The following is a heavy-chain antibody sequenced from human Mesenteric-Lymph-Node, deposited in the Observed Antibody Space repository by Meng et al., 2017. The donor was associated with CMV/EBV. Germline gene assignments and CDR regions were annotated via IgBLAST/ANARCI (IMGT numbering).Heavy chain of an antibody. CDR2: ISTSSSFI. Sequence: GESLKISCAASGFTFSNYSMNWVRQAPGKGLEWVSAISTSSSFIYYIDSVKGRFTISRDNARNSLYLQMNSLRAEDTAVYYCARDIRGGVVPAACLDYWGQGTLVTVSS. D-gene: IGHD2-2*01. CDR3: ARDIRGGVVPAACLDY. J-gene: IGHJ4*02. V-gene: IGHV3-21*01. CDR1: GFTFSNYS.